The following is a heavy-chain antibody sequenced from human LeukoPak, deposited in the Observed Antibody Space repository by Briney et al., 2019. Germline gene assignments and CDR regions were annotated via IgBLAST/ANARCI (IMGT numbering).Heavy chain of an antibody. V-gene: IGHV1-2*02. CDR3: AREGNGLLSKDLDY. Sequence: ASVKVSCKGSGYTFTDYYLHWVRQALGQGLEWVGYINPRDGGTSSPQNFRGRVTMTTDASSSTAYMELSRLTSDDTALYYCAREGNGLLSKDLDYWGQGTLVTVSS. CDR2: INPRDGGT. CDR1: GYTFTDYY. J-gene: IGHJ4*02. D-gene: IGHD2-15*01.